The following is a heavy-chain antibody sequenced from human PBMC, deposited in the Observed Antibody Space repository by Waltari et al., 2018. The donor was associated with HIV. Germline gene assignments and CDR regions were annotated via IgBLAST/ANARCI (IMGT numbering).Heavy chain of an antibody. CDR3: ARQQYCSGGSCPYNWFDP. J-gene: IGHJ5*02. V-gene: IGHV4-39*01. D-gene: IGHD2-15*01. CDR2: LYYSGGT. Sequence: QLHLQESGPGMVKPSETLSLTCTVSGGSIRSSSYYWGWICQPPGTGLEEIGSLYYSGGTYYNPSLKSRVTISVETSKNQFSLKLSSVTAADTAVYYCARQQYCSGGSCPYNWFDPWGQGTLVTVSS. CDR1: GGSIRSSSYY.